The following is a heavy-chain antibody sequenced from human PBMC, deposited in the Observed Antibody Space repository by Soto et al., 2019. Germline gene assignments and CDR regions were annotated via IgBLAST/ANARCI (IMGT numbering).Heavy chain of an antibody. Sequence: PGESLKISCKGSGYSFAGYWITWVRQEPGKGLEWMGRIDPSDSQTYYSPSFRGHVTISATKSITTVFLQWSSLRASDTAMYYCARQADYNILTGYFYYFDYWGQGSLVTVSS. CDR2: IDPSDSQT. J-gene: IGHJ4*02. D-gene: IGHD3-9*01. CDR3: ARQADYNILTGYFYYFDY. CDR1: GYSFAGYW. V-gene: IGHV5-10-1*01.